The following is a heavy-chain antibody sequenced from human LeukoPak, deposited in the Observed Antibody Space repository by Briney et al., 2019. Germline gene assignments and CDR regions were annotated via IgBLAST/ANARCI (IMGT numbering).Heavy chain of an antibody. CDR2: IKQDGSEK. CDR3: ARDPSRITIFGVVTTESLDY. V-gene: IGHV3-7*01. J-gene: IGHJ4*02. CDR1: GFTFSSYW. Sequence: PGGSLRLSCAASGFTFSSYWMSWVRQAPGKGLEWVANIKQDGSEKYYVDSVKGRFTISRDNAKNSLYLHMNNLRAEDTAVYYCARDPSRITIFGVVTTESLDYWGQGTLVTVSS. D-gene: IGHD3-3*01.